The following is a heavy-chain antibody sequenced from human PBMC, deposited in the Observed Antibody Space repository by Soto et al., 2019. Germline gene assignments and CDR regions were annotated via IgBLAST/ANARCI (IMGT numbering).Heavy chain of an antibody. D-gene: IGHD2-2*01. CDR1: GYTLTELS. CDR3: ASLCSSTSCYYFDWFDP. V-gene: IGHV1-24*01. J-gene: IGHJ5*02. CDR2: FDPEDGET. Sequence: ASVKVSCKVSGYTLTELSMHWVRQAPGKGLEWMGGFDPEDGETIYAQKFQGRVTMTEDTSTDTAYMELSSLRSEDTAVYYCASLCSSTSCYYFDWFDPWGQGTLVTVSS.